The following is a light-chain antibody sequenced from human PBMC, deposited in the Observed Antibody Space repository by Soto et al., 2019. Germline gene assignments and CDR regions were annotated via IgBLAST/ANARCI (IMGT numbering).Light chain of an antibody. CDR2: AAS. Sequence: DFQMTQSPSSLSASVGDRVTITCRASQSISSYLNWYQQKPGKAPKLLIYAASSLQSGVPARFSGSGSGTDFTLTISSLQPEDFATYYCQQSYSTRFTFGPGTKVDIK. CDR1: QSISSY. CDR3: QQSYSTRFT. V-gene: IGKV1-39*01. J-gene: IGKJ3*01.